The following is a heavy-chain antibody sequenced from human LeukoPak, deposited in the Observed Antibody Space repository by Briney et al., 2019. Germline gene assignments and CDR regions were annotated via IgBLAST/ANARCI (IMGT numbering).Heavy chain of an antibody. CDR3: ARVSSSTSCIDY. D-gene: IGHD2-2*01. J-gene: IGHJ4*02. CDR2: IKQEGSEK. Sequence: GGSLTLSCAASGFTLSCYWMGWVRPAPGKGVEWVANIKQEGSEKYYVDSVSGRFTISRDNAKNSLYLQMTSLRAEDTAVYYCARVSSSTSCIDYWGQGTLVTVSS. V-gene: IGHV3-7*03. CDR1: GFTLSCYW.